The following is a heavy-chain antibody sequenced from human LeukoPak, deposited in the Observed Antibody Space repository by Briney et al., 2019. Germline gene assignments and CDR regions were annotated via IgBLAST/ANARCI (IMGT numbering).Heavy chain of an antibody. CDR3: ARSNYDAFDI. CDR1: GGSLRAYS. CDR2: INHGGST. Sequence: SETLSLTCAVYGGSLRAYSWSWIRQPPGKGLEGFGEINHGGSTNYNPSLESRVTISVDTSKNQFPLRLRSVTAADTAVYYCARSNYDAFDIWGQGTMVTVSS. V-gene: IGHV4-34*01. J-gene: IGHJ3*02. D-gene: IGHD4-11*01.